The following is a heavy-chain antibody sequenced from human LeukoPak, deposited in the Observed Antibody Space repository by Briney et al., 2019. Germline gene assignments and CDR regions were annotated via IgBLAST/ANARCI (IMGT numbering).Heavy chain of an antibody. V-gene: IGHV5-51*01. CDR2: THPGDSDT. J-gene: IGHJ4*02. Sequence: GGSLKISCKGSGYSFTTYWIGWVRQMPGKGLEWMGITHPGDSDTRYSPSFEGQVTISADKSSSTAYLQWSSLKASDTAMYYCARLDYYVSGSSPDYWGQGTLVTVSS. CDR1: GYSFTTYW. D-gene: IGHD3-10*01. CDR3: ARLDYYVSGSSPDY.